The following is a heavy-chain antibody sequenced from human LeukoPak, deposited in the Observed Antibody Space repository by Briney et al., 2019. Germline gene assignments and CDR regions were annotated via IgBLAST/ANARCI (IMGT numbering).Heavy chain of an antibody. Sequence: SETLSLTCTVSGGSISSYYWSWIRQPPGKGLEWIGYIYYSGGTNYNPSLKSRITISVDTSKNQFSLKLSSVTAADTAVYYCAKGGYCSSTSCPPYYYMDVWGKGTTVTVSS. D-gene: IGHD2-2*03. CDR3: AKGGYCSSTSCPPYYYMDV. CDR2: IYYSGGT. V-gene: IGHV4-59*01. CDR1: GGSISSYY. J-gene: IGHJ6*03.